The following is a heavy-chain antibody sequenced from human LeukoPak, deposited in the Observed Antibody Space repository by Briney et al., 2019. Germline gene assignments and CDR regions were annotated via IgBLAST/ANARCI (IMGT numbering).Heavy chain of an antibody. J-gene: IGHJ4*02. CDR2: IKQDGSEK. D-gene: IGHD3-3*01. Sequence: PGGSLRLSCAASGFTLSSYWMSWVRQAPGKGLEWVANIKQDGSEKYYVDSVKGRFTISRDNAKNSLYLQMNSLRAEDTAVYYCARRITIFGVAYDYWGQGTLVTVSS. V-gene: IGHV3-7*01. CDR3: ARRITIFGVAYDY. CDR1: GFTLSSYW.